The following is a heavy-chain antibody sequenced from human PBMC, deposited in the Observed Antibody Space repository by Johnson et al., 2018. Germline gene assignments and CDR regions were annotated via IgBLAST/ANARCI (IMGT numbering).Heavy chain of an antibody. V-gene: IGHV1-69*01. J-gene: IGHJ1*01. D-gene: IGHD3-22*01. CDR2: IIPIFGTA. CDR3: AGTYYYDSSGYPAYFQH. CDR1: GGTFSSYA. Sequence: VQLVETGAEVKKPGSSVKVSCKASGGTFSSYAISWVRQAPGQGLEWMGGIIPIFGTANYAQKFQGRVTITADESTSTAYMELSSLRSEDTAVDYCAGTYYYDSSGYPAYFQHWGQGTLVTVSS.